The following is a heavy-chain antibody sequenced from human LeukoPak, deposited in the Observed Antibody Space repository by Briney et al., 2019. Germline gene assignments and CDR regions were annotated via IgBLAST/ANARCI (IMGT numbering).Heavy chain of an antibody. D-gene: IGHD3-16*01. J-gene: IGHJ4*02. CDR2: ISSSSSYI. Sequence: GGTLRLSCAASEFTFSSCTMNWARQAPGKGLEWVSSISSSSSYIYYADSVKGRFTISRDNAKKSLCLQMNSLRAEDTAVYYCARLTPPFDYWGQGTLVTVSS. V-gene: IGHV3-21*01. CDR3: ARLTPPFDY. CDR1: EFTFSSCT.